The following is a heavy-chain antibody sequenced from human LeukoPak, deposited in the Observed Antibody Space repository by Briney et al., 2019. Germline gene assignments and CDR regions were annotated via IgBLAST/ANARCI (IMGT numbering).Heavy chain of an antibody. CDR3: ARVARFQRNVPSVGSELGY. D-gene: IGHD3-10*01. CDR2: INPDSGDT. CDR1: GYSFTGFY. Sequence: ASVRVSCKASGYSFTGFYIHWVRQAPGQGLEWVGWINPDSGDTKSPRKFQGRVTMTRDTSTRTAYMDLSRLRSDDTAVYFCARVARFQRNVPSVGSELGYWGQGTLVTVSS. J-gene: IGHJ4*02. V-gene: IGHV1-2*02.